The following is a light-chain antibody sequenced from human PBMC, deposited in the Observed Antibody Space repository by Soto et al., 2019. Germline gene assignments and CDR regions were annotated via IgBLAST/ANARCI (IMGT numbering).Light chain of an antibody. CDR2: DAS. CDR3: QQRSNWPRKLT. Sequence: ELVLTQSPATLSLSPGEGATLSCRASQSVSSYLAWYQQKPGQAPRLLIYDASNRATGIPARFSGSGSGTDFTLTISSLEPEDFAVYYCQQRSNWPRKLTFGGGTKEDIK. CDR1: QSVSSY. V-gene: IGKV3-11*01. J-gene: IGKJ4*01.